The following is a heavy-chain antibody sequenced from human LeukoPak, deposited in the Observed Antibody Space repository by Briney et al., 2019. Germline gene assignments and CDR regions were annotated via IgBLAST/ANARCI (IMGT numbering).Heavy chain of an antibody. D-gene: IGHD5-18*01. V-gene: IGHV5-51*07. CDR3: ARRRYSYGYHDAFDI. J-gene: IGHJ3*02. CDR1: GYSFTSYW. CDR2: IYPGDSDT. Sequence: GESLKISCKGSGYSFTSYWIGWVHQMPGKGLEWMGIIYPGDSDTRYSPSFQGQVTISADKSISTAYLQWSSLKASDTAMYYCARRRYSYGYHDAFDIWGQGTMVTVSS.